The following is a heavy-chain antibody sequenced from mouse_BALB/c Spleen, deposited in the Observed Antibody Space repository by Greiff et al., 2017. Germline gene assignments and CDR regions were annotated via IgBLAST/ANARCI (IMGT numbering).Heavy chain of an antibody. CDR2: INPDSSTT. Sequence: EVQLQESGGGLVQPGGSLKLSCAASGFDFSRYWMSWVRQAPGQGLEWIGEINPDSSTTNYTPSLKDKFSISRDNATNTLYLQMSNVTSEDTALYYCASFNWEDWGQGTSVTVSS. CDR1: GFDFSRYW. CDR3: ASFNWED. J-gene: IGHJ4*01. D-gene: IGHD4-1*02. V-gene: IGHV4-1*02.